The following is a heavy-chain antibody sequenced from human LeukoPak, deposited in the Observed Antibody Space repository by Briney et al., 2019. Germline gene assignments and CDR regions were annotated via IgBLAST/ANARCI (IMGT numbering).Heavy chain of an antibody. CDR2: IYYSGST. J-gene: IGHJ6*03. Sequence: SETLSLTCTVSGGSISSYYWSWIRQPPGKGLEWIGYIYYSGSTNYNPSLKSRVTISVDTSKNQFSLKLSSVTAADTAVYYWACYGSSFHRYYYYMDVWGKGTTVTVSS. V-gene: IGHV4-59*01. CDR1: GGSISSYY. CDR3: ACYGSSFHRYYYYMDV. D-gene: IGHD6-13*01.